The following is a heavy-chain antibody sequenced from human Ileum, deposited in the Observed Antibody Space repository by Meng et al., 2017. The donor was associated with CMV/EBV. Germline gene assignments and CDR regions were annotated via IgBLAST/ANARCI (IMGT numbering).Heavy chain of an antibody. CDR3: ARTHYHRPIEIDY. CDR1: GYDFSSYW. D-gene: IGHD1-14*01. V-gene: IGHV5-51*01. CDR2: IYPDDSDI. Sequence: GESLKISCKASGYDFSSYWIAWVRQLPGKGLEWIGIIYPDDSDIKYGPSFQGQVAISADQSINTAYLYWNSLKASDTAMYYCARTHYHRPIEIDYWGQGAQVTVSS. J-gene: IGHJ4*02.